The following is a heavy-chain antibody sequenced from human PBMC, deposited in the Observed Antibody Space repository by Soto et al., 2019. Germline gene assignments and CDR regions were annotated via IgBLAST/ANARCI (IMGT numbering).Heavy chain of an antibody. CDR2: IYYRGSA. CDR1: GGSISSSSHY. Sequence: SETLSLTCSVSGGSISSSSHYWGWIRQSPGKGLDWIGSIYYRGSAYYNPSLKSRVTISVDTSKNQFSLKLRSVTAADTSVYYCARHPGIAAHFDFWGQRTLVTVSS. CDR3: ARHPGIAAHFDF. V-gene: IGHV4-39*01. J-gene: IGHJ4*02. D-gene: IGHD6-13*01.